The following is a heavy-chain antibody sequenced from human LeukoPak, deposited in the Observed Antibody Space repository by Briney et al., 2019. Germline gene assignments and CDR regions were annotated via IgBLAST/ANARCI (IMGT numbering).Heavy chain of an antibody. V-gene: IGHV3-30*04. CDR3: ARGVVSSTSLFDP. D-gene: IGHD2-2*01. CDR2: ISYDGSNK. J-gene: IGHJ5*02. CDR1: GFTFSSYA. Sequence: GGSLRLSCAASGFTFSSYAMHWVRQAPGKGLEWVAVISYDGSNKYYADSVKGRFTISRDNSKNTLYLQMNSLRAEDTAVYYCARGVVSSTSLFDPWGQGTLVTVSS.